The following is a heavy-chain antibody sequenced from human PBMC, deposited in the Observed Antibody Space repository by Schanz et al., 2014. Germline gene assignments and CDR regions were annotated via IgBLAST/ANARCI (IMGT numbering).Heavy chain of an antibody. J-gene: IGHJ5*02. CDR3: ATASSPVREAGAGSSFHL. D-gene: IGHD6-13*01. CDR2: IKSKTDGETT. V-gene: IGHV3-15*01. Sequence: EVQLVVSGGGLVKPGGSLRLSCAASTSIFNHAWMSWVRQAPGKGLEWLGRIKSKTDGETTDYAAPVKGRFSISRDDSQSTLYLQMNSLKIEDTAVYYCATASSPVREAGAGSSFHLWGQGTLVTVSP. CDR1: TSIFNHAW.